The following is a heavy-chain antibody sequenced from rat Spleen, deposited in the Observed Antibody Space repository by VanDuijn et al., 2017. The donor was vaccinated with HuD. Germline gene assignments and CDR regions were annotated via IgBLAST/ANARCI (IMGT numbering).Heavy chain of an antibody. J-gene: IGHJ2*01. D-gene: IGHD1-10*01. V-gene: IGHV5S23*01. CDR2: ISPSGGST. CDR3: ATLYNNFFDY. Sequence: EVQLVESGGGLVQPGRSLKLSCAASGFTFSDYNMAWVRQAPTKGLEWVASISPSGGSTYYPDSVKGRFTISRDNAKSTLYLQMDSLRSEDTATYYCATLYNNFFDYWGQGVMVTVSS. CDR1: GFTFSDYN.